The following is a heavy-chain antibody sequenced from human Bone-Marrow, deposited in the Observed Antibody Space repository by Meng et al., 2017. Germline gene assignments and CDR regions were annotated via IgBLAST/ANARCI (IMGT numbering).Heavy chain of an antibody. CDR3: ASLYGDSSVWYLDL. D-gene: IGHD4-17*01. CDR1: GGSISSGNHY. Sequence: QGQLHESGPGLVKPSQTLSLTCTVSGGSISSGNHYWSWIRQHPGKGLEYIGYIYYSGSTYYNPSLKSRVIISVDTSKNQFSLRLNSVTAADTAVYYCASLYGDSSVWYLDLWGRGTLVTVSS. V-gene: IGHV4-31*03. CDR2: IYYSGST. J-gene: IGHJ2*01.